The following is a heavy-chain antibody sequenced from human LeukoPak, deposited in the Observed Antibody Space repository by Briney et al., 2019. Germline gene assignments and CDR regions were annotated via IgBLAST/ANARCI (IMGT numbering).Heavy chain of an antibody. Sequence: GGSLRLSCAASGFTFSSYAMSWVRQAPGKGLEWVSVIYSGGSTYYADSVKGRFTISRDNSKNTLYLQMNSLRDEDTAVYYCARDSGDYFPDYWGQGTLVTVSS. D-gene: IGHD4-17*01. CDR2: IYSGGST. V-gene: IGHV3-66*01. J-gene: IGHJ4*02. CDR1: GFTFSSYA. CDR3: ARDSGDYFPDY.